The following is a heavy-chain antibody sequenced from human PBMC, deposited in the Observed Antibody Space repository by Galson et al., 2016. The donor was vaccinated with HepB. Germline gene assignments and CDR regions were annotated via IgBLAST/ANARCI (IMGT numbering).Heavy chain of an antibody. V-gene: IGHV3-48*02. J-gene: IGHJ3*02. CDR3: ARYAGRAFDN. Sequence: SLRLSCAASGFTFSDYSLIWVRQAPGKGLEWVSYISSSSGSIYYIDSVKGRFTISRDNVKNSLYLQMNSLRDEDTAVYYCARYAGRAFDNWGHGTMVTVSS. D-gene: IGHD2-2*01. CDR2: ISSSSGSI. CDR1: GFTFSDYS.